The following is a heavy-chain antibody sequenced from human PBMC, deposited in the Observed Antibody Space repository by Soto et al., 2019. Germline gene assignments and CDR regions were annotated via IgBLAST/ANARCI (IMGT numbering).Heavy chain of an antibody. CDR1: GLSLSTIGEG. CDR3: VQTRCGGDCLQSYSSHSYYGLDV. D-gene: IGHD2-21*02. V-gene: IGHV2-5*02. CDR2: VYWDDDK. Sequence: QITLKESGPTLVKPTQTLTLTCTFSGLSLSTIGEGVGWIRQPPGTALEWLALVYWDDDKRYSPSLKSRLTITKDTSVNQVVLTMTNMGPVDTATYYCVQTRCGGDCLQSYSSHSYYGLDVWGQGTTVTVSS. J-gene: IGHJ6*02.